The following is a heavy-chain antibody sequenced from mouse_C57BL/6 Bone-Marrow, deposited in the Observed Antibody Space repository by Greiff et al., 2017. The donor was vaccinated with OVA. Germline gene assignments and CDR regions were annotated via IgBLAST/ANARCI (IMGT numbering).Heavy chain of an antibody. D-gene: IGHD2-3*01. J-gene: IGHJ2*01. CDR3: ARYPFYDGY. Sequence: QVQLQQSGAELVRPGASVKLSCKASGYTFTDYYINWVKQRPGQGLEWIARIYPGSGNTYYNEKFKGKATLTAEKSSSTAYMQLSSLTSEDSAVYFCARYPFYDGYWGQGTTLTVSS. CDR2: IYPGSGNT. CDR1: GYTFTDYY. V-gene: IGHV1-76*01.